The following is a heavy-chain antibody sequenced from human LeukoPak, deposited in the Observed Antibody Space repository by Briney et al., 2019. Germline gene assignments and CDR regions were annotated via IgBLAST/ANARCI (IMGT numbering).Heavy chain of an antibody. V-gene: IGHV4-59*08. Sequence: PSETLSLTCTVSGGSISSYYWSWIRQPPGKGLEWIGYIYYSGSTNYNPSLKSRVTISVDTSKNQFSLKLSSVTAADTAVYYCARQWIPEIGMDVWGQGTTVTVSS. J-gene: IGHJ6*02. CDR2: IYYSGST. CDR1: GGSISSYY. D-gene: IGHD5-12*01. CDR3: ARQWIPEIGMDV.